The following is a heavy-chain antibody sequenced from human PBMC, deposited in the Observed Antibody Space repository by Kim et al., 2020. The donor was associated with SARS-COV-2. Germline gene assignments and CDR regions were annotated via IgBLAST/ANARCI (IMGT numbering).Heavy chain of an antibody. V-gene: IGHV3-48*02. CDR2: GGTI. Sequence: GGTIFYADSVRGRFTISRDNAKNSLFLQMNNLRDEDTALYYCAPRGPHFDYWGQGTLVTVSS. J-gene: IGHJ4*02. CDR3: APRGPHFDY.